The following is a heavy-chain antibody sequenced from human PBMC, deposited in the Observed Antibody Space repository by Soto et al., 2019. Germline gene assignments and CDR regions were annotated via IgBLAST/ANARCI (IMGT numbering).Heavy chain of an antibody. CDR3: ARDMRTVWSTGYYYGMDV. D-gene: IGHD3-10*01. CDR1: GYTFTSYG. V-gene: IGHV1-18*01. CDR2: ISAYNGNT. J-gene: IGHJ6*02. Sequence: QVQLVQSGAEVKKPGASVKVSCKASGYTFTSYGISWVRQAPGQGLEWMGWISAYNGNTNYAQKLEGRVTMTTDTSTSTAYMELRSLRSDDTAVYYCARDMRTVWSTGYYYGMDVWGQGTTVTVSS.